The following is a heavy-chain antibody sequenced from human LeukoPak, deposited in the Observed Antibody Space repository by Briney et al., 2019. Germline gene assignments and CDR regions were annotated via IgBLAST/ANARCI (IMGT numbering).Heavy chain of an antibody. J-gene: IGHJ6*03. D-gene: IGHD6-13*01. CDR1: EFTFSTYG. Sequence: GGSLRLSCAASEFTFSTYGMHWVRQAPGKGLEWVAFIRYDGSNKYYADSVKGRFTISRDNSKNTLYLQMNSLRAEDTAVYYCAKAAAGTNYYYYMDVWGKGTTVTISS. V-gene: IGHV3-30*02. CDR2: IRYDGSNK. CDR3: AKAAAGTNYYYYMDV.